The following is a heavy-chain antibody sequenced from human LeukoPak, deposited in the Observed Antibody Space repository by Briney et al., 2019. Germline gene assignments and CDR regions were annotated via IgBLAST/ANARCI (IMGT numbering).Heavy chain of an antibody. CDR3: ARRSDSGWNYFDY. Sequence: SETLSLTCTVSAGSINNYYWTWIRQPPGKGRECIGYSYYDGSTNYNPSLNSRVTISVDTSKNQFSLRLSSVTAADPAVYYCARRSDSGWNYFDYWGQGTLVTVSS. CDR1: AGSINNYY. V-gene: IGHV4-59*08. D-gene: IGHD6-19*01. J-gene: IGHJ4*02. CDR2: SYYDGST.